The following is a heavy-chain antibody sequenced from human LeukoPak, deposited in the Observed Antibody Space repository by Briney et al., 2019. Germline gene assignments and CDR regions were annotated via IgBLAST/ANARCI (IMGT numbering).Heavy chain of an antibody. D-gene: IGHD3-10*01. V-gene: IGHV5-51*01. Sequence: GEPLKISCKASGYSFTSYWIGGVRQMPGKGLEWMGIIYPGDSDTRYSPSFQGTVPISADKTISTAYLQWSSLKASDTAMYYCARLAGSGSYYYFDCWGQGTLVTVSS. CDR3: ARLAGSGSYYYFDC. CDR2: IYPGDSDT. CDR1: GYSFTSYW. J-gene: IGHJ4*02.